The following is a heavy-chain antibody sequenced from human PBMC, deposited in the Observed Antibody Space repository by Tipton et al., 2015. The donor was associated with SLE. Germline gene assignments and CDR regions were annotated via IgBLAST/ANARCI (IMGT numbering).Heavy chain of an antibody. CDR1: GGSLDNFY. Sequence: LRLSCAVSGGSLDNFYWTWIRQPPGKGLEWIGCINYSGSTNYSPSLKSRVAISLDRSKNQLSLKLTSVSAADTAVYYCARFGFCSRSSCLTRGYADYWGPGTLVPVSS. D-gene: IGHD2-2*01. J-gene: IGHJ4*02. V-gene: IGHV4-59*01. CDR2: INYSGST. CDR3: ARFGFCSRSSCLTRGYADY.